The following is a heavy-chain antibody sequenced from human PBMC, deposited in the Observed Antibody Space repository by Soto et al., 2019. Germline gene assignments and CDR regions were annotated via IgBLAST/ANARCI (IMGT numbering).Heavy chain of an antibody. Sequence: PSETLSLTCAVSGGSISSGGYSWSWIRQPPGKGLEWIGYIYHSGSTYYNPSLKSRVTISVDRSKNQFSLKLSSVTAADTAVYYCARSTGYFDYWGQGTLVTVSS. CDR2: IYHSGST. CDR3: ARSTGYFDY. J-gene: IGHJ4*02. CDR1: GGSISSGGYS. V-gene: IGHV4-30-2*01.